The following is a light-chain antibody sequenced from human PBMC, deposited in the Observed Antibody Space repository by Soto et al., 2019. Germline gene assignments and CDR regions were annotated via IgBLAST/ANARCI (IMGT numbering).Light chain of an antibody. V-gene: IGLV2-14*01. J-gene: IGLJ1*01. CDR1: SSDVGFYNY. CDR2: DVF. CDR3: NSSTVTNDLTYV. Sequence: QSALTQPASVSGSPGQSITISCTGTSSDVGFYNYVSWFQQHPGKAPKLLIYDVFNRPSGVSNRFSGSKSGNTASLTISGLQAEDEADYYCNSSTVTNDLTYVFGSGTKVTVL.